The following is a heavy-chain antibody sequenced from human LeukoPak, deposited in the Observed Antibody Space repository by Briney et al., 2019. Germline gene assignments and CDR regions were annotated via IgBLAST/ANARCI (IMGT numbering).Heavy chain of an antibody. D-gene: IGHD3-3*01. J-gene: IGHJ4*02. Sequence: GGSLRLSCAASGFTVSSNYMSWVRQAPGKGLEWVAVISYDGSNKYYADSVKGRFTISRDNSKNTLYLQMNSLRAEDTAVYYCARVPVTIFGVVRSFDYWGQGTLVTVSS. CDR2: ISYDGSNK. CDR1: GFTVSSNY. V-gene: IGHV3-30-3*01. CDR3: ARVPVTIFGVVRSFDY.